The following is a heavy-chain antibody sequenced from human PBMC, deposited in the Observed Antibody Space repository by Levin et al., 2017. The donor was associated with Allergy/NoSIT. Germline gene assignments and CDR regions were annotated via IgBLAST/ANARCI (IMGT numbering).Heavy chain of an antibody. CDR3: ARDKYYYGSGSYYTRQLHEGSGGMDV. V-gene: IGHV3-30-3*01. CDR2: ISYDGSNK. J-gene: IGHJ6*02. D-gene: IGHD3-10*01. Sequence: GGSLRLSCAASGFTFSSYAMHWVRQAPGKGLEWVAVISYDGSNKYYADSVKGRFTISRDNSKNTLYLQMNSLRAEDTAVYYCARDKYYYGSGSYYTRQLHEGSGGMDVWGQGTTVTVSS. CDR1: GFTFSSYA.